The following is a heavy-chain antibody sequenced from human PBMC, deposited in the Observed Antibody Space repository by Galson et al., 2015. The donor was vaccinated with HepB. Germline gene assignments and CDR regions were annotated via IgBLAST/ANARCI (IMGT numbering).Heavy chain of an antibody. CDR2: INYSGNT. Sequence: SETLSLTCAVYGGSLSGFYWSWIRQSPGKGLQWIGEINYSGNTVYPPSLKSRVAVSVDTSKTQFSLRLSSVTAADPAVYFCARGGTKGKVSPTGGLRRGMRTYEMDVWGQGTTVIVSS. J-gene: IGHJ6*02. V-gene: IGHV4-34*01. CDR1: GGSLSGFY. D-gene: IGHD7-27*01. CDR3: ARGGTKGKVSPTGGLRRGMRTYEMDV.